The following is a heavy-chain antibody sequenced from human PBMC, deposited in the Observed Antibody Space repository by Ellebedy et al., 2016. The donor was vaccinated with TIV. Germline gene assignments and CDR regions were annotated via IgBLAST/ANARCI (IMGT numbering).Heavy chain of an antibody. CDR1: GFPFSSSW. V-gene: IGHV3-7*01. Sequence: GESLKISCGASGFPFSSSWMSLVRQAPGKGLEWVANINQDGSVKNYVDSVKGRFTLSRDNAKNSLYLQMNSLRAEDTAVYFCARDAAAGKTDYWGQGTLVTVSS. J-gene: IGHJ4*02. CDR2: INQDGSVK. CDR3: ARDAAAGKTDY. D-gene: IGHD6-13*01.